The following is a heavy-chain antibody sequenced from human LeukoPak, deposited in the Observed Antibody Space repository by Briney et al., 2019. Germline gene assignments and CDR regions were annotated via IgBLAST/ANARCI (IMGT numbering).Heavy chain of an antibody. CDR1: GGSFSGYY. J-gene: IGHJ5*02. CDR2: INQSGST. V-gene: IGHV4-34*01. Sequence: SETLSLTCAVYGGSFSGYYWTWIRQPPGGGLEWIGEINQSGSTNYNPSLKSRVTISVDTSKNQFSLKLSSVTAADTAVYYCARDHSGYGDYIRFDPWGQGTLVTVSS. D-gene: IGHD4-17*01. CDR3: ARDHSGYGDYIRFDP.